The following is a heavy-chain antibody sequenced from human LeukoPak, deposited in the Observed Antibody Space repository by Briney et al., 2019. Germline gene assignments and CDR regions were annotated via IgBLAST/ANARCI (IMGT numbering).Heavy chain of an antibody. CDR3: ARVFTVWGVDDPFDY. CDR2: SNPNSGGT. CDR1: GYTVTVYY. D-gene: IGHD7-27*01. V-gene: IGHV1-2*02. J-gene: IGHJ4*02. Sequence: ASVKLSFNASGYTVTVYYMRWVRQSPGQALEWRVWSNPNSGGTNYAQKFQGRVTMTRDTSISTAYMEMSRLRSDDTAVYYCARVFTVWGVDDPFDYWGQGTLVTVSS.